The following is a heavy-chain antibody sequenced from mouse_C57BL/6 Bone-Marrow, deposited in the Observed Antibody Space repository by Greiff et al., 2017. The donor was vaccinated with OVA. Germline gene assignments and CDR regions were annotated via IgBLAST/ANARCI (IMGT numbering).Heavy chain of an antibody. V-gene: IGHV14-2*01. CDR3: ASPSFQKVWDDYAMDY. CDR2: IDPEDGET. CDR1: GFNFTDYY. J-gene: IGHJ4*01. Sequence: VQLQQSGAELVKPGASVKLSCTASGFNFTDYYMHWVKQRTEQGLEWIGRIDPEDGETKYAPKFQGKATLTADTSSNTAYLQLSSLTSEDTAVYSGASPSFQKVWDDYAMDYWGQGTSVTVSS. D-gene: IGHD4-1*01.